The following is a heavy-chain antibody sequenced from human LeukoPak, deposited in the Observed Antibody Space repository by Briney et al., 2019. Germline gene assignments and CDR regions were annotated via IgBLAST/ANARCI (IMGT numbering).Heavy chain of an antibody. Sequence: SVKVSCKAFGGSFSSEAISWVRQAPGQGLEWMGGIIPIFGTANYAQKFQGRVTITTDESTSTAYMEVSNLRSEDTAVYYCGRKAGDCGGGSCYSIDYWGQGTLVTVSS. CDR3: GRKAGDCGGGSCYSIDY. CDR2: IIPIFGTA. V-gene: IGHV1-69*05. D-gene: IGHD2-15*01. J-gene: IGHJ4*02. CDR1: GGSFSSEA.